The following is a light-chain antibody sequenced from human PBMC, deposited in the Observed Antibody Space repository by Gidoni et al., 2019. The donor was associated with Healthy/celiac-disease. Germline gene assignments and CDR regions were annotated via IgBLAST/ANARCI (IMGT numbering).Light chain of an antibody. CDR1: QSVSSSY. Sequence: PGERVTLTCRASQSVSSSYLSWYQQKPGKAPTLLIYGASTSATSIPARFSGSGSGTDFTLTISSLQPEDFSVYYCQQDYRLRTFGPGTKVDIK. J-gene: IGKJ3*01. CDR2: GAS. V-gene: IGKV3D-7*01. CDR3: QQDYRLRT.